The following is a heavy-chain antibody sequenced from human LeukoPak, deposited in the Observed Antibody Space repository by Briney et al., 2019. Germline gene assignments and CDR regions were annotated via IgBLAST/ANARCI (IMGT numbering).Heavy chain of an antibody. Sequence: SETLSLTCTVSGGSISSYYWSWIRQPPGKGLEWIGYINYSGSTNYNPSLKSRVTISVDTSKKQFSLKVRSVTAADTAVYYCARRDSPFDLWGRGTLVTVS. CDR3: ARRDSPFDL. J-gene: IGHJ2*01. D-gene: IGHD3-22*01. V-gene: IGHV4-59*01. CDR2: INYSGST. CDR1: GGSISSYY.